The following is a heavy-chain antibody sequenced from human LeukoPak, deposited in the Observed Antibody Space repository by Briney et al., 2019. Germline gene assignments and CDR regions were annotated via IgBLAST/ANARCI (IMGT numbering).Heavy chain of an antibody. CDR2: IYYSGST. J-gene: IGHJ6*03. CDR3: ARHRYYYRSGSYYGAPYYMDV. D-gene: IGHD3-10*01. CDR1: GGSISSNSYY. Sequence: PSETLSLTCTVSGGSISSNSYYWGWIRQPPGKGLEWIGSIYYSGSTYYNPSLKSRVTISVDTSKNHFSLKLSSVTAADTAVYYCARHRYYYRSGSYYGAPYYMDVWGKGTTVTISS. V-gene: IGHV4-39*01.